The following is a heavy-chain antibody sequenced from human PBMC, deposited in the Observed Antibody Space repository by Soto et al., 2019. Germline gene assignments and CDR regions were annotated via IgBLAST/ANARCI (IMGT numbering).Heavy chain of an antibody. CDR1: GGSISSGDY. D-gene: IGHD2-2*01. CDR3: ARVPDY. CDR2: IYSSGST. V-gene: IGHV4-30-4*01. J-gene: IGHJ4*02. Sequence: SETLSLTCTVSGGSISSGDYWSWIRQPPGEGLEWIGYIYSSGSTYYNPSLKSRVTISIDRSKNQFSLKLSSVTAADTAVYYCARVPDYWGQGILVTVSS.